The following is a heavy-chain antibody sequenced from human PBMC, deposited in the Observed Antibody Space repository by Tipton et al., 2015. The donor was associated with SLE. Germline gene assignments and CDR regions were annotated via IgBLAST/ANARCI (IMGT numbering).Heavy chain of an antibody. CDR1: GYTFTGYY. D-gene: IGHD2-15*01. Sequence: QLVQSGAEVKKPGSSVKVSCKASGYTFTGYYMHWVRQAPGQGLEWMGRINPNSGGTNYAQKFQGRVTMTRDTSISTAYMELSRLRSDDTAVYYCARGLLYGGYGGFGDWGQGPLLPFSS. V-gene: IGHV1-2*06. CDR2: INPNSGGT. CDR3: ARGLLYGGYGGFGD. J-gene: IGHJ4*02.